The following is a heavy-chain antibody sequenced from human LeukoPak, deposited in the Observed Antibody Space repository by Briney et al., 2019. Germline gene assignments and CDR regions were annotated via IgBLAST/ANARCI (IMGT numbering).Heavy chain of an antibody. Sequence: PGGSLRLSCIGTGFTFSSDAMDWVRQAPGKGLEWVSGISGSGGSTYYADSVKGRFTISRDNSKNTLYLQMNSLRVEDTAVYYCAKDRGRTWVQVANWGQGNLFTVSS. CDR2: ISGSGGST. CDR1: GFTFSSDA. D-gene: IGHD2-15*01. CDR3: AKDRGRTWVQVAN. V-gene: IGHV3-23*01. J-gene: IGHJ4*02.